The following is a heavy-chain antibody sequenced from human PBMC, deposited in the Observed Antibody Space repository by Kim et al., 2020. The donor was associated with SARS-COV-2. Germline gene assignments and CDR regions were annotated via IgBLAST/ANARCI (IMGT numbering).Heavy chain of an antibody. V-gene: IGHV3-30-3*01. D-gene: IGHD6-13*01. CDR1: GFTLSSYA. J-gene: IGHJ3*02. CDR3: AREREGIANDAFDI. Sequence: GGSLRLSCAASGFTLSSYAMHWVRQAPGKGLEWVAVISYDGSNKYYADSVKGRFTISRDNSKNTLYLQMNSLRAEDTAVYYCAREREGIANDAFDIWGQGTMVTVSS. CDR2: ISYDGSNK.